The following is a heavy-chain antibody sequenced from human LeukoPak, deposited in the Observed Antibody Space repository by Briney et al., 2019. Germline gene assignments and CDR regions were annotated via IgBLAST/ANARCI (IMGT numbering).Heavy chain of an antibody. CDR2: IYYSGMT. V-gene: IGHV4-59*01. CDR3: ASADYDGYYIDF. J-gene: IGHJ4*02. D-gene: IGHD4-17*01. Sequence: PSETLSLTCTVSGGSISSYYWSWIRQPPGKGLEWIGYIYYSGMTNYNPSLKSRVTISLDTSKNQFSLKLSSVTAADTAVYYCASADYDGYYIDFWGQGTLVTVSS. CDR1: GGSISSYY.